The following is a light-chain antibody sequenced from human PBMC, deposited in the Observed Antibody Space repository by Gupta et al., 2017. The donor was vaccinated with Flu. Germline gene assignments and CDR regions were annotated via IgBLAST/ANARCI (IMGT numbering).Light chain of an antibody. Sequence: EIVLTQSPGTLSLSPGERATLSCRASQSVSSSFLAWYQQRPGQAPRLLIYGASSRATGIPDRFSGSGSGTDFTLTISRLEPEDFAVFYCQQDDTSPITFGQGTQLEIK. J-gene: IGKJ5*01. CDR1: QSVSSSF. CDR2: GAS. V-gene: IGKV3-20*01. CDR3: QQDDTSPIT.